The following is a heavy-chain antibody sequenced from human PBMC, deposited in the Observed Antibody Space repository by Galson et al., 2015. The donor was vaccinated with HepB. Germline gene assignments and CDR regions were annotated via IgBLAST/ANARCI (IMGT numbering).Heavy chain of an antibody. CDR3: AREFRPPLGYYMDV. D-gene: IGHD3-16*01. CDR2: ISSSGSTI. CDR1: GFTFSDYY. V-gene: IGHV3-11*01. Sequence: SLRLSCAASGFTFSDYYMSWIRQAPGKGLEWVSYISSSGSTIYYADSVKGRFTISRDNAKNSLYLQMNSLRAEDTAVYYCAREFRPPLGYYMDVWGKGTTVTVSS. J-gene: IGHJ6*03.